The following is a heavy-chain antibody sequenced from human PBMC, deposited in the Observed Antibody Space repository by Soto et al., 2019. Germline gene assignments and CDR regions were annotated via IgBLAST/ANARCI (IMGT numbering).Heavy chain of an antibody. D-gene: IGHD2-21*02. CDR2: INAGNGNT. Sequence: QVQLVQSGAEEKKPGASVKVSCKASGYTFTSYAMHWVRQAPGQRLEWMGWINAGNGNTKYSQKFQGRVTITRDTSASTAYMERSSRRSEETAVYYCARSIVVETALDYWGQGTLVTVSS. J-gene: IGHJ4*02. CDR3: ARSIVVETALDY. CDR1: GYTFTSYA. V-gene: IGHV1-3*05.